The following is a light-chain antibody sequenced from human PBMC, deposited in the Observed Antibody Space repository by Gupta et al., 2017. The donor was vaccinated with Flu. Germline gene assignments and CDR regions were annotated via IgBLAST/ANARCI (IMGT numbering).Light chain of an antibody. J-gene: IGKJ4*01. V-gene: IGKV3-11*01. CDR1: QRVSRY. Sequence: ATLLLSPGESATRSCRARQRVSRYLVWYEQKPVQAPRLLIYDTSNRDTGISARFSGGGFGKHVALTISSREQEDFAGYYCQQPNNWPNFTFGRGTKV. CDR2: DTS. CDR3: QQPNNWPNFT.